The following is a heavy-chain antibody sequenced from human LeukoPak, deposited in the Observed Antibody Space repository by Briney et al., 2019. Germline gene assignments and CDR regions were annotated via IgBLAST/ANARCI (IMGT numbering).Heavy chain of an antibody. Sequence: PGGSLRLSCAASGFTFSTYGMHWVRQAPGKGLEWVAVIWYDGSNKYYADSVKGRFTISRDKSKNTLYLQMNSLRAEDTAVYYCAKDSLGYCSSTSCYSYNWFDSWGQGILVTVSS. CDR1: GFTFSTYG. V-gene: IGHV3-33*03. CDR2: IWYDGSNK. J-gene: IGHJ5*01. D-gene: IGHD2-2*01. CDR3: AKDSLGYCSSTSCYSYNWFDS.